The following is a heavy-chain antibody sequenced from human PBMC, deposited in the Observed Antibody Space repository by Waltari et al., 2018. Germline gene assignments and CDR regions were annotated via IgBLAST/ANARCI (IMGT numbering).Heavy chain of an antibody. CDR1: ASISSGDYY. J-gene: IGHJ3*02. D-gene: IGHD6-13*01. CDR2: IYYSGTT. CDR3: ARVGLAVAGYDAFDI. Sequence: ASISSGDYYWSWIRQPPGKGLEWIGHIYYSGTTYYDPSLKSRLAISVDTSKNQFSLNLSSVTAADTAVYFCARVGLAVAGYDAFDIWGQGTMVTVSS. V-gene: IGHV4-30-4*08.